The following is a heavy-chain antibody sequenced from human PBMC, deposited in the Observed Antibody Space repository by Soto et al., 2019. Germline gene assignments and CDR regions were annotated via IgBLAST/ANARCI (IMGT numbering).Heavy chain of an antibody. V-gene: IGHV4-59*08. Sequence: SETLSLTCTVSGGSISSYYWSWIRQTPGKGLEWIGYIYYSGSTNYNPSLKSRVTISVDTSKNQFSLKLSSVTAADTAVYYCARHGCGYEGYYYMDVWGKGTTVTVSS. J-gene: IGHJ6*03. D-gene: IGHD5-12*01. CDR1: GGSISSYY. CDR2: IYYSGST. CDR3: ARHGCGYEGYYYMDV.